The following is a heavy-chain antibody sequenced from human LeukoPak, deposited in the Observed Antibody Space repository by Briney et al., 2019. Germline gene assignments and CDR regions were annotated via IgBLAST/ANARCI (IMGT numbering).Heavy chain of an antibody. J-gene: IGHJ4*02. Sequence: GASVKVSCKASGGPFSSYAISWVRQAPGQGLEWMGGIIPIFGTANYAQKFQGRVTITADESTSTAYMELSSLRSEDTAVYYCAYGSGCYYNVDYWGQGTLVTVSS. CDR3: AYGSGCYYNVDY. CDR1: GGPFSSYA. V-gene: IGHV1-69*01. CDR2: IIPIFGTA. D-gene: IGHD3-10*01.